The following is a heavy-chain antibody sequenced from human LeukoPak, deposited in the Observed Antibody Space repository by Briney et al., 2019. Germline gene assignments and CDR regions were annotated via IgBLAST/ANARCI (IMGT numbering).Heavy chain of an antibody. J-gene: IGHJ4*02. CDR2: ISSSSSYI. V-gene: IGHV3-21*01. Sequence: PGGSLRLSCAASGFTFSSYSMNWVRQAPGKGLEWVSSISSSSSYIYYADSVKGRFTISRDNAKNSLYLQINSLRAEDTAVYYCARDTRRDGYNFGVRIDYWGQGTLVTVSS. CDR1: GFTFSSYS. D-gene: IGHD5-24*01. CDR3: ARDTRRDGYNFGVRIDY.